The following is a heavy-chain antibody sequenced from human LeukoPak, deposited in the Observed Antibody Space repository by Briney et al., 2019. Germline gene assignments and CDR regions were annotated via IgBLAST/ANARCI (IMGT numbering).Heavy chain of an antibody. Sequence: PGGSLRLSCAASGFTFSNHAMNWVRQAPGKGLEWVAVISYDGSNKYYADSVKGRFTISRDNPKNTLYLQMNSLRVEDTAVYYCAKDRSTYYYDSSGFYPDAFDIWGQGTMVTVSS. CDR3: AKDRSTYYYDSSGFYPDAFDI. J-gene: IGHJ3*02. V-gene: IGHV3-30*18. D-gene: IGHD3-22*01. CDR2: ISYDGSNK. CDR1: GFTFSNHA.